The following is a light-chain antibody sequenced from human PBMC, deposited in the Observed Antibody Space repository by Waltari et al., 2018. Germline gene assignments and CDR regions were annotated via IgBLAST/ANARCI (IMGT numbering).Light chain of an antibody. CDR2: EGT. Sequence: SYELTQPPSVSVSPGQTARITCSGHELPRKYAYWFQQKSGQAPRLVIYEGTKRTSEIPERFSGSSSGTVATLTITGAQVDDEADYYCYSSDTTGLRVFGSGTTVVVL. J-gene: IGLJ1*01. V-gene: IGLV3-10*01. CDR3: YSSDTTGLRV. CDR1: ELPRKY.